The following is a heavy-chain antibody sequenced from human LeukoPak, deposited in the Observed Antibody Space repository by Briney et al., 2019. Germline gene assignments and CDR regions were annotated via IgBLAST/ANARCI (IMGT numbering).Heavy chain of an antibody. V-gene: IGHV1-18*01. CDR3: ARDQGVIAARGDY. CDR1: GYTFSNYG. J-gene: IGHJ4*02. Sequence: ASVKVSCKASGYTFSNYGISWVRQAPGQGLEWMGWISVYNGKTNYAQKLQGRFTMTTDTSTSTAYMELRSLRSDHTAVYYCARDQGVIAARGDYWGQGTLVTVSS. D-gene: IGHD6-6*01. CDR2: ISVYNGKT.